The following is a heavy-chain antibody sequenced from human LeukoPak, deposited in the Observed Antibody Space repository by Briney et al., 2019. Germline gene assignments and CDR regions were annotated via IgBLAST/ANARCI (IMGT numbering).Heavy chain of an antibody. J-gene: IGHJ6*03. CDR1: GFTFDNYA. CDR2: ISWDGGST. Sequence: PGGSLRLSCAASGFTFDNYAVQWVRQAPGKGLEWVSLISWDGGSTYYADSVKGRFTISRDNSKNSLYLQMNSLRAEDTALYYCASLLWFGDSDYYYMDVWGKGTTVTVSS. D-gene: IGHD3-10*01. CDR3: ASLLWFGDSDYYYMDV. V-gene: IGHV3-43D*03.